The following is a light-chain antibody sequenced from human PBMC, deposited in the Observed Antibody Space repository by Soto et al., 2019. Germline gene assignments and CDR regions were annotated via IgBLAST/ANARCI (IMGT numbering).Light chain of an antibody. CDR2: STN. CDR3: ATWDDSLRGHL. V-gene: IGLV1-47*02. Sequence: QAVLTQPPSGSGTPGQSVTITCSGSSSNIGSNFVYWYQQLPGAAPKLVISSTNQRPSGVPDRFSGSKSGTSASLAISGLRSEDEADYSWATWDDSLRGHLFGGGTKVTV. J-gene: IGLJ2*01. CDR1: SSNIGSNF.